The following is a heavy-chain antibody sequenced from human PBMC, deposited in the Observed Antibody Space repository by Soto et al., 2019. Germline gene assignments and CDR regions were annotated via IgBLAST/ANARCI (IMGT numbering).Heavy chain of an antibody. CDR1: GFSFSSYW. Sequence: GGSLRLSCAASGFSFSSYWMHWVRQVPGRGLVWVSGINSDGTATKYADSVKGRFAISRDNANNTLHLQMSSLRAEDTAVFYCARGSGFQAGVHGYWGQGTLVTAPQ. D-gene: IGHD6-25*01. CDR2: INSDGTAT. CDR3: ARGSGFQAGVHGY. J-gene: IGHJ4*02. V-gene: IGHV3-74*03.